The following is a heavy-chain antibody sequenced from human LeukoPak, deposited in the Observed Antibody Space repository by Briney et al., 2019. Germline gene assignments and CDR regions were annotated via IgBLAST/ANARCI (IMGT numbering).Heavy chain of an antibody. Sequence: GGSLRLSCAASGFTFSSYAMHWVRQAPGKGLEWVAVISYDGSNKYYADSVKGRFTISRNNSKNTLYLQMNSLRAEDTAVYYCARVHTRVPAALVDTALDYRGQGTLVTVSS. D-gene: IGHD2-2*01. CDR1: GFTFSSYA. CDR2: ISYDGSNK. CDR3: ARVHTRVPAALVDTALDY. V-gene: IGHV3-30-3*01. J-gene: IGHJ4*02.